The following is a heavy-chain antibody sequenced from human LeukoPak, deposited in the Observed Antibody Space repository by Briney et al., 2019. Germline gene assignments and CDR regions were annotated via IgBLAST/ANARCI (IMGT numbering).Heavy chain of an antibody. Sequence: ASVKVSCKVSGYTLTELSMHWVRQAPGKGLEWMGGFDPEDGETIYAQKFQGRVTMTEDTSTDTAYMELSSLRSEDTAVYYCATEGHSYYDFWSGRYFDLLGRGTLVTVSS. D-gene: IGHD3-3*01. J-gene: IGHJ2*01. CDR2: FDPEDGET. CDR1: GYTLTELS. V-gene: IGHV1-24*01. CDR3: ATEGHSYYDFWSGRYFDL.